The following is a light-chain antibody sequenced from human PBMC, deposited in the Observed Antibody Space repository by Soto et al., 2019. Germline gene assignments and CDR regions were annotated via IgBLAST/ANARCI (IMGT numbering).Light chain of an antibody. J-gene: IGKJ1*01. V-gene: IGKV1-5*03. CDR2: KAS. Sequence: DIKMTQSPSTLSASVGDRVTITCRASQSISSWLAWYQQKPGKAPKLQIYKASSLESGVPSRFSGSGSGTEFTLTISSLQPDDFATYYCQQYNSYWTFGQGTKVEIK. CDR3: QQYNSYWT. CDR1: QSISSW.